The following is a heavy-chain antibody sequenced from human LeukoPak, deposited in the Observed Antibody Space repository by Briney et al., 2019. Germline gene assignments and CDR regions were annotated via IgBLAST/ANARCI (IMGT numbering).Heavy chain of an antibody. D-gene: IGHD4-17*01. Sequence: SETLSLTCAVYGGSFSGYYWSWIRQPPGKGLEWIGEINHSGSTNYNPSLKSRVTISVDTSKNQFSLKLSSVTAADTAVYYYATLRPDFRNNWFDPWGQGTLDTVSS. CDR2: INHSGST. CDR3: ATLRPDFRNNWFDP. CDR1: GGSFSGYY. J-gene: IGHJ5*02. V-gene: IGHV4-34*01.